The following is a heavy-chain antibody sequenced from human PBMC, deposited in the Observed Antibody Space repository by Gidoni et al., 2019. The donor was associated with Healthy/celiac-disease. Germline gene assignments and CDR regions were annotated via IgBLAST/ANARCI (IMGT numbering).Heavy chain of an antibody. D-gene: IGHD3-22*01. CDR1: GGSISSSSYY. CDR3: ARQAERIVVSDY. V-gene: IGHV4-39*01. Sequence: QLQLQESGPGLVKPSETLSLTCTVSGGSISSSSYYWGWIRQPPGKGLEWIGSIYYSGSTYYNPSLKSRVTISVDTSKNQFSLKLSSVTAADTAVYYCARQAERIVVSDYWGQGTLVTVSS. J-gene: IGHJ4*02. CDR2: IYYSGST.